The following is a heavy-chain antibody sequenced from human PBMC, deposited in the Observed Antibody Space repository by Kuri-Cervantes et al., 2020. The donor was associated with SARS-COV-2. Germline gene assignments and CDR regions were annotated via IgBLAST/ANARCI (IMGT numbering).Heavy chain of an antibody. CDR1: GFTFSSYA. CDR2: ISGSGGSI. J-gene: IGHJ4*02. CDR3: ARAGYCTGGVCYGIDY. D-gene: IGHD2-8*02. Sequence: GESLKISCAASGFTFSSYAMSWVRQAPGKGLEWVSAISGSGGSIGYADSVKGRFTISRDNAKNSLYLQMNSLRAEDTALYYCARAGYCTGGVCYGIDYWGQGTLVTVSS. V-gene: IGHV3-23*01.